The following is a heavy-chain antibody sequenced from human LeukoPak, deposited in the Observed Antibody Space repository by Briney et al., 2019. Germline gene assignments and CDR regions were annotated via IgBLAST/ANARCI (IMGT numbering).Heavy chain of an antibody. CDR2: ISSSSSYI. CDR1: GFTFSSYS. J-gene: IGHJ2*01. Sequence: GGSLRLSCAASGFTFSSYSMNWVRQAPGKGLEWVSSISSSSSYIYYADSVKGRFTISRDNAKNSLYLQMNSLRAEDTAVYYCARGDSSTWTRYFDLWGRGTLVTVSS. V-gene: IGHV3-21*01. D-gene: IGHD6-13*01. CDR3: ARGDSSTWTRYFDL.